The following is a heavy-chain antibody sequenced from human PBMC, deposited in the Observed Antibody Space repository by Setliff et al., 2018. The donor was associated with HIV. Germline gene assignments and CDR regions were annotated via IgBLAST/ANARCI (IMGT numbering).Heavy chain of an antibody. D-gene: IGHD3-22*01. CDR1: GDTFSSYV. CDR2: IIPIFGTP. J-gene: IGHJ4*02. V-gene: IGHV1-69*05. Sequence: SVKVSCKASGDTFSSYVISWVRQAPGQGLEWMGGIIPIFGTPNYAQRFQGRVTITTDESTSTAYMELSSLRSEDTAVYYCARGGVYYYDSSGWSMDYWGQGTLVTVS. CDR3: ARGGVYYYDSSGWSMDY.